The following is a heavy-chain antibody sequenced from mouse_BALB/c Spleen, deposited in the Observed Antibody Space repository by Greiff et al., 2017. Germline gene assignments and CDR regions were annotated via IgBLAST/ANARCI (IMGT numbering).Heavy chain of an antibody. CDR2: INPSNGRT. J-gene: IGHJ3*01. V-gene: IGHV1S81*02. D-gene: IGHD1-1*02. CDR1: GYTFTSYW. Sequence: QVQLQQPGAELVKPGASVKLSCKASGYTFTSYWMHWVKQRPGQGLEWIGEINPSNGRTNYNEKFKSKATLTVDKSSSTAYMQLSSLTSEDSAVYYGAREGWTAGGAWFAYWGQGTLVTVSA. CDR3: AREGWTAGGAWFAY.